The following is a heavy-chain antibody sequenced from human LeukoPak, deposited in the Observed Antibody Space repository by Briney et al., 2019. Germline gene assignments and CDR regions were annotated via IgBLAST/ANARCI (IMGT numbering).Heavy chain of an antibody. J-gene: IGHJ6*03. Sequence: GGSLRLSCAASGFTFSSYAMSWVRQAPGKGPEWVSTISIDGGRTYYADSVKGRFTVSRDTSKNTLYLQMNSLRAEDTAVYYCARKGIGSTRYQNMDVWGKGTTVTVSS. CDR2: ISIDGGRT. V-gene: IGHV3-23*01. CDR1: GFTFSSYA. CDR3: ARKGIGSTRYQNMDV. D-gene: IGHD2-2*01.